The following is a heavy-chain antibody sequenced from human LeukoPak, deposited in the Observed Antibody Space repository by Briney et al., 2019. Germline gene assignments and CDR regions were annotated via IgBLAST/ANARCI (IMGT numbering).Heavy chain of an antibody. CDR1: GFTFGDYS. D-gene: IGHD3-3*01. Sequence: GGSLRLSCTGSGFTFGDYSMNWVRQAPGKGLEWVAFIRSKAHGGTTEYAASVKGRFTFSGDDSRSVAYLQMNNLRTEDTAVYYCARDQVYYDFWSAYWGQGTLVTVSS. CDR2: IRSKAHGGTT. J-gene: IGHJ4*02. CDR3: ARDQVYYDFWSAY. V-gene: IGHV3-49*04.